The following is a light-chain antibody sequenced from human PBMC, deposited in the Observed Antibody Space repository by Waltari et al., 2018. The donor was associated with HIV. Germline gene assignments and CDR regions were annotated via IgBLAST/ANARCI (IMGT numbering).Light chain of an antibody. CDR2: DDT. CDR1: SDDVGGYSH. V-gene: IGLV2-14*03. Sequence: QSALTQPASVSASPGQSLTISCTASSDDVGGYSHVSWSQQFPGKAPKLLISDDTDRASEISLRFSGSKSANTASLTISGLRPEDEADYFCASFSSTFTYVFGTGTKVTVL. CDR3: ASFSSTFTYV. J-gene: IGLJ1*01.